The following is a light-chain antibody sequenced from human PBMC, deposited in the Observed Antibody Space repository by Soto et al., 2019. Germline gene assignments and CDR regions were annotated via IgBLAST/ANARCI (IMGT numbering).Light chain of an antibody. J-gene: IGKJ1*01. Sequence: IHMTQSPSSLSASVGDRVTIPCPATQGISNYLAWYQQKPGKVPKLLIYAASTLQTGVPSRSSGSGSGTDFTLAISSLQPEDVATYYCQKYNSAPWTFGQGTKVDIK. CDR1: QGISNY. CDR2: AAS. V-gene: IGKV1-27*01. CDR3: QKYNSAPWT.